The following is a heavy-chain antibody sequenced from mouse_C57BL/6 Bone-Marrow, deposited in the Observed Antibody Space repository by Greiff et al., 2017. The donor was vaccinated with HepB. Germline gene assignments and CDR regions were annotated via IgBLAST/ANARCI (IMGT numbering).Heavy chain of an antibody. CDR3: ARIGPSIYYDYDWFAY. V-gene: IGHV2-9-1*01. CDR2: IWTGGGT. D-gene: IGHD2-4*01. J-gene: IGHJ3*01. CDR1: GFSLTSYA. Sequence: VQLVESGPGLVAPSQSLSITCTVSGFSLTSYAISWVRQPPGKGLEWLGVIWTGGGTNYNSALKSRLSISKDNSKSQVFLKMNSLQTDDTARYYCARIGPSIYYDYDWFAYWGQGTLVTVSA.